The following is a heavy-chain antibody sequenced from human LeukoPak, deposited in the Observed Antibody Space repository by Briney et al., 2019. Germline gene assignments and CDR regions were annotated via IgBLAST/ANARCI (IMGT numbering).Heavy chain of an antibody. CDR2: INHSGST. CDR3: ARRFWSGYYPVLEYYYGMDV. CDR1: GGSLSGYY. Sequence: SETLSLTCAVYGGSLSGYYWSWIRQPPGKGLEWIGEINHSGSTNYNPSLKSRVTISVDTSKNQFSLKLSSVTAADTAVYYCARRFWSGYYPVLEYYYGMDVWGQGTTVTVSS. J-gene: IGHJ6*02. D-gene: IGHD3-3*01. V-gene: IGHV4-34*01.